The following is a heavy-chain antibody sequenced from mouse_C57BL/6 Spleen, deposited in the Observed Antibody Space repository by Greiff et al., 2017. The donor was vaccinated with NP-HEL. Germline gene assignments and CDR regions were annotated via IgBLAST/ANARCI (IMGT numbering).Heavy chain of an antibody. D-gene: IGHD1-1*01. Sequence: EVQRVESGGGLVKPGGSLKLSCAASGFTFSDYGMHWVRQAPEKGLEWVAYISSGSSTIYYADTLKGRFTISRDNAKNTLFLQMTSLRSEDTAMYYCAKSYGSSLYYAMDYWGQGTSVTVSS. CDR2: ISSGSSTI. V-gene: IGHV5-17*01. J-gene: IGHJ4*01. CDR3: AKSYGSSLYYAMDY. CDR1: GFTFSDYG.